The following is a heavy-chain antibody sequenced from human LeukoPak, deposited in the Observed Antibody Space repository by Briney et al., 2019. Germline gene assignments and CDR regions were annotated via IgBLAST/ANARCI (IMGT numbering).Heavy chain of an antibody. CDR3: ARDKYSSGWYVVGWTHYFDY. J-gene: IGHJ4*02. D-gene: IGHD6-19*01. Sequence: ASVKVSCKASGYTFTGYYMHWVRQAPGQGLEWMGWINPNSGGTNYAQKFQGRVTMTRDTSISTAYMELSRLRSDDTAVYYCARDKYSSGWYVVGWTHYFDYWGQGTLVTVSS. CDR1: GYTFTGYY. CDR2: INPNSGGT. V-gene: IGHV1-2*02.